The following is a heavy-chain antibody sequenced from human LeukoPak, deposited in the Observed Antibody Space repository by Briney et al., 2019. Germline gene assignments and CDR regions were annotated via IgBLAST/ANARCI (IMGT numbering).Heavy chain of an antibody. CDR1: GGSISSSNW. Sequence: SGTLSLTCAVSGGSISSSNWWSWVRQPPGKGLEWIGYIYYSGSTNYNPSLKSRVTISVDTSKNQFSLKLSSVTAADTAVYYCARALGYCSSTSCYTTYYYYYYMDVWGKGTTVTVSS. J-gene: IGHJ6*03. CDR2: IYYSGST. V-gene: IGHV4-4*02. D-gene: IGHD2-2*02. CDR3: ARALGYCSSTSCYTTYYYYYYMDV.